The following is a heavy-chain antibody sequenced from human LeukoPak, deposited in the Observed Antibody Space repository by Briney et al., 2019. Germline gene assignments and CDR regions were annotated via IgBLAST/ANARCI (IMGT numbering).Heavy chain of an antibody. CDR2: IIPILCIA. V-gene: IGHV1-69*02. D-gene: IGHD2-2*01. Sequence: SSVKVSCKASGGTFSIYTISWVRQAPGQGLEWMGRIIPILCIANYAQKFQGRVTITADKSTSTAYMELSSPRSEDTAVYYCASPRALYCSSTSCQTANGAFDIWGQGTMVTVSS. CDR3: ASPRALYCSSTSCQTANGAFDI. J-gene: IGHJ3*02. CDR1: GGTFSIYT.